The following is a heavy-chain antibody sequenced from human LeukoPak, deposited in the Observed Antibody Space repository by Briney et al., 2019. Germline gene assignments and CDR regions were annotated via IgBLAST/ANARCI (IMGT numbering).Heavy chain of an antibody. V-gene: IGHV1-2*02. Sequence: GASVKVSCKAAGYTSTYYYMHWVRQAPGQGLEWMGWINPNSGGTNYAQKFQGRVTMTRYTSISTAYMEVSRLRSDDTAVYYCARTLFLTGYSAAFDYWGQGTLVTVSS. CDR3: ARTLFLTGYSAAFDY. CDR2: INPNSGGT. CDR1: GYTSTYYY. J-gene: IGHJ4*02. D-gene: IGHD3-9*01.